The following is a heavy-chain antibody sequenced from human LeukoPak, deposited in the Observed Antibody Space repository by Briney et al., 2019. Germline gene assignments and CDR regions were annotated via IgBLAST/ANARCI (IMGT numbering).Heavy chain of an antibody. CDR2: ISYDGSNK. D-gene: IGHD6-13*01. J-gene: IGHJ4*02. V-gene: IGHV3-30*18. Sequence: GGSLSLSCAASGFTFSTYWMTWVRQAPGKGLEWVAVISYDGSNKYYADSVKGRFTISRDNSKNTLYLQMNSLRAEDTAVYYCAKDRGYSSSRGFDYWGQGTLVTVSS. CDR1: GFTFSTYW. CDR3: AKDRGYSSSRGFDY.